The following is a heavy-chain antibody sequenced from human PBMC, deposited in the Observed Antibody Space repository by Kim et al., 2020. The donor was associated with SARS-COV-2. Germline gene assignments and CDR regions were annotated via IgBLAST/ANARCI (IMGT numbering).Heavy chain of an antibody. CDR3: AKQDYYDSSGYYPPYFDY. J-gene: IGHJ4*02. D-gene: IGHD3-22*01. V-gene: IGHV3-23*01. Sequence: KGRFTISRDNSKNTLYLQMNSLRAEDTAVYYCAKQDYYDSSGYYPPYFDYWGQGTLVTVSS.